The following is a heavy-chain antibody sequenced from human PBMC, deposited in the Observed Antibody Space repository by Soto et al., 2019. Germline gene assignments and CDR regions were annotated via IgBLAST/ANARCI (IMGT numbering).Heavy chain of an antibody. J-gene: IGHJ4*02. CDR2: ISANSGNT. V-gene: IGHV1-18*01. CDR1: GYTFTSNG. Sequence: QVQLVQSGAEVKKPGASVKVSCKASGYTFTSNGISWVRQAPGQGREWMGWISANSGNTNYAETLQGRVTMTTDTSTTTAYMELRSLRSDDTAVYYCARDRNHGLDNWGQGTLVTVSS. D-gene: IGHD1-1*01. CDR3: ARDRNHGLDN.